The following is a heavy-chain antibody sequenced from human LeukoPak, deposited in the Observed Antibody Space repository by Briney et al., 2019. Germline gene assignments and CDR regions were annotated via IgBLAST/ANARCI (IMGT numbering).Heavy chain of an antibody. Sequence: ASETLSLTCAVYGGSFSGYYWSWIRQSPGKGLEWIGEINHSGSTNYNPSLKSRVTISVDTSKNQFSLKLSSVTAADTAVYYCARGEIVVVPAANMEHYYYYGMDVWGQGTTVTVSS. CDR3: ARGEIVVVPAANMEHYYYYGMDV. J-gene: IGHJ6*02. V-gene: IGHV4-34*01. CDR2: INHSGST. D-gene: IGHD2-2*01. CDR1: GGSFSGYY.